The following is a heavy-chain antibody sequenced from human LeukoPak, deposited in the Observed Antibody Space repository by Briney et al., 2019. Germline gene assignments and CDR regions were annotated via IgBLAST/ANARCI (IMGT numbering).Heavy chain of an antibody. CDR3: ARGGEQQLVTYFDY. V-gene: IGHV4-61*02. CDR2: IYTSGST. J-gene: IGHJ4*02. CDR1: GGSISSGSCY. D-gene: IGHD6-13*01. Sequence: SETLSLTCTVSGGSISSGSCYWSWIRQPAGEGLQWIGRIYTSGSTNYNPSLKSRVTISVDTSKNQFSLKLSSVTAADTAVYYCARGGEQQLVTYFDYWGQGTLVTVSS.